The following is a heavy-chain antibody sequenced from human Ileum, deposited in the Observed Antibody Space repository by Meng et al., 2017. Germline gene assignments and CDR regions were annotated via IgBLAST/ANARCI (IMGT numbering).Heavy chain of an antibody. CDR1: IGSISSNTY. J-gene: IGHJ4*02. V-gene: IGHV4-4*02. Sequence: QVQLPESGPGLVRPSGTLSLTCAVSIGSISSNTYWSWVRQPPGKGLEWIGQISHSGSAYYNPSLKSRVTMSVDKSKSQFSLMLTSVTAADTAIYYCARHGGYSQDFWGQGTLVTVSS. CDR3: ARHGGYSQDF. CDR2: ISHSGSA. D-gene: IGHD4-23*01.